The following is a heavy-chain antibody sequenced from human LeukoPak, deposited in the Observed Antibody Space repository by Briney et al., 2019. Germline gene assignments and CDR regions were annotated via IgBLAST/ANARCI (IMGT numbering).Heavy chain of an antibody. Sequence: PGGSLRLSCAASGFTFSSYAMSWVRQAPGKRLEWVSAISGSGGSTYYADSVKGRFTISRDNSKNTLYLQMNSLRAEDTAVYYCAKDLDRSYFVVVVAATPSYFDYWGQGTLVTVSS. D-gene: IGHD2-15*01. CDR2: ISGSGGST. CDR3: AKDLDRSYFVVVVAATPSYFDY. CDR1: GFTFSSYA. V-gene: IGHV3-23*01. J-gene: IGHJ4*02.